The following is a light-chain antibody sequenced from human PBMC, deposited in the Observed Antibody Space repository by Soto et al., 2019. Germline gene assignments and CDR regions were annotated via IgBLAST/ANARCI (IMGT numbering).Light chain of an antibody. CDR3: QQYNSYPT. V-gene: IGKV1-5*01. Sequence: DIQMTQSPSTLSASVGDRVTITCRASQSINTWVAWHQQKPGKAPKLLIYDASSLKSGVPSRFSGSGSGTEFTLTISSLQPDDFATYYCQQYNSYPTFGQGTKVEI. CDR1: QSINTW. J-gene: IGKJ1*01. CDR2: DAS.